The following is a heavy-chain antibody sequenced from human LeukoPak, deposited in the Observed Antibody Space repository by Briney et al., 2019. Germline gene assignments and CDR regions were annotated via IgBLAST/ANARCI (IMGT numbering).Heavy chain of an antibody. V-gene: IGHV5-51*01. D-gene: IGHD6-13*01. CDR1: GYSFTSYW. CDR2: IYPGDSDT. J-gene: IGHJ4*02. CDR3: ARLEAAAGTLSYYFDY. Sequence: GASLKISCKGSGYSFTSYWIGWVRPLHGKGLEWMGIIYPGDSDTRYSPSFQGQVTISAYKYISAAYLQWSSLKASDTAMYYCARLEAAAGTLSYYFDYWGQGTLVTVSS.